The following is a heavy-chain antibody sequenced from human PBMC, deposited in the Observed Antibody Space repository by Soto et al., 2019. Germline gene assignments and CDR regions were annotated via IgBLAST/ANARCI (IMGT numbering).Heavy chain of an antibody. CDR1: GFTFSYYW. Sequence: EVRLVESEGGLVQPGGSLSLSCAASGFTFSYYWMHWVRQAPGQGLLWVSRIHSDGSSTTYADSVKGRFTISRDNAKKTVSLQMNSLRVVDTGVYFCARGDRCVFDLWGQGTMVTVSS. V-gene: IGHV3-74*01. CDR3: ARGDRCVFDL. J-gene: IGHJ3*01. CDR2: IHSDGSST. D-gene: IGHD2-21*02.